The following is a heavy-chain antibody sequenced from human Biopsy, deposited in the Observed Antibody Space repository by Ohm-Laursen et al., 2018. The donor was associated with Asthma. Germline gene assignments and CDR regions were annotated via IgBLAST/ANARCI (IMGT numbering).Heavy chain of an antibody. J-gene: IGHJ5*02. CDR2: ISKDASTQ. CDR1: GFSFSNFA. V-gene: IGHV3-30*07. CDR3: AREKVIESRGFQNWFDP. D-gene: IGHD3-16*02. Sequence: RSLRLSCSAPGFSFSNFAIHWVRQAPGKGLEWVGVISKDASTQDYADSVKGRFTMARDNSKNRLYLEMASLRAEDTAVYYCAREKVIESRGFQNWFDPWGQGTLVHVSS.